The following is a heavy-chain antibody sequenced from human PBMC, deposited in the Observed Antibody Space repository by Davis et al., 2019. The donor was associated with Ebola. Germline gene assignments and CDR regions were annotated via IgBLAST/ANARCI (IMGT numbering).Heavy chain of an antibody. CDR1: GGSFGGYY. D-gene: IGHD3-3*01. V-gene: IGHV4-34*01. Sequence: MPSETLSLTCAVYGGSFGGYYWSWIRQPPGKGLEWIGEINHSGSTNYNPSLKSRVTISVDTSKNQFSLKLSSLTAADTAVYYCARATFWSGYYNYYYYYGMDVWGQGTTVTVSS. CDR3: ARATFWSGYYNYYYYYGMDV. CDR2: INHSGST. J-gene: IGHJ6*02.